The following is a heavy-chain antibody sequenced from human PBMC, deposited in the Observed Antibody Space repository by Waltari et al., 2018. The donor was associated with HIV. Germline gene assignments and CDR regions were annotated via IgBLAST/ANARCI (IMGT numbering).Heavy chain of an antibody. D-gene: IGHD3-10*01. Sequence: EVQLVESGGGLVQPGGSLRLSCAASGFTFSSFWMSWVRQAPGKGLEWVANIKQDASEKDYVDSVNGRFTIPRDNAENSLYLQMNSLRAEDTAVYYCARGGFYGSGSKVNWGQGTLVTVSS. J-gene: IGHJ4*02. CDR2: IKQDASEK. CDR1: GFTFSSFW. V-gene: IGHV3-7*04. CDR3: ARGGFYGSGSKVN.